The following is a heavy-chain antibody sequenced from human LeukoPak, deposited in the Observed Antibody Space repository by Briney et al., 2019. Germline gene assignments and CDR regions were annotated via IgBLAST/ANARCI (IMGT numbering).Heavy chain of an antibody. V-gene: IGHV3-30*03. D-gene: IGHD2-8*02. CDR2: ISYDGSNK. J-gene: IGHJ4*02. CDR3: ARGIRSTGGVCYNY. Sequence: GGSLRLSCAASGFTFSSYGMHWVRQAPGKGLEWVAVISYDGSNKYYADSVKGRFTISRDNSKNTLYLQMNSLRAEDTAVYYCARGIRSTGGVCYNYWGQGTLVTVSS. CDR1: GFTFSSYG.